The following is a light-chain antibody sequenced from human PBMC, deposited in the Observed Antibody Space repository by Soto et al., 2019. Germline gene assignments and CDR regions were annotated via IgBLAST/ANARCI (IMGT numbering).Light chain of an antibody. CDR3: EAWDDSLNGWV. Sequence: QSVLTQPPSASGTPGQRVTISCSGSSSNIGSHTVSWYQQLPGTAPKLLIYSNNQRPSGVTDRLSGSKSGTSASLAISGLXXXXXXXXXCEAWDDSLNGWVFGGGTKLTV. CDR1: SSNIGSHT. J-gene: IGLJ3*02. CDR2: SNN. V-gene: IGLV1-44*01.